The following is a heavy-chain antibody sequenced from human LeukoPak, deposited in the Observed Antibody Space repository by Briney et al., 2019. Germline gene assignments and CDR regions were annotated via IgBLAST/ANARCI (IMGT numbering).Heavy chain of an antibody. CDR1: GGSLGDYA. CDR2: IYYSGRT. V-gene: IGHV4-59*08. J-gene: IGHJ2*01. Sequence: SETLSLTCTVSGGSLGDYAWSWMRQPPGKGLEWIAYIYYSGRTNYNASFRSRVSISVDTSKSQFSLKLSSVTAADTAVYYCTRLDGTYLNYWFFDLWGRGTLVTVPS. D-gene: IGHD1-26*01. CDR3: TRLDGTYLNYWFFDL.